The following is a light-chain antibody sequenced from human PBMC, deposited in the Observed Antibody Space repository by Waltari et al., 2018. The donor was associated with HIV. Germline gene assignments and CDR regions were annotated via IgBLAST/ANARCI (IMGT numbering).Light chain of an antibody. V-gene: IGLV1-51*01. CDR3: ATWDNSLSIGV. Sequence: QSVLTQPPSVSAAPGQKVTISCPGSSSDIGSYSFSWYQQFPGTAPRRLIFDTYKRPSGIPDRCSASKSGTSATLDITGLQTGDEADYYCATWDNSLSIGVFGGGTKLTVL. J-gene: IGLJ3*02. CDR2: DTY. CDR1: SSDIGSYS.